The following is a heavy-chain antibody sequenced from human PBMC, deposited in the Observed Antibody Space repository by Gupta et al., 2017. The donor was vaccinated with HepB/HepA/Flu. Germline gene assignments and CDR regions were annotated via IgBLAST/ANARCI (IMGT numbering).Heavy chain of an antibody. J-gene: IGHJ6*03. Sequence: EVQLVESGGGLVKPVGSVRLSCAASGSTFNVYSMTWVRQAPGKGLEWVSSISRSSSNIYYADSVKGRFTISRDNAKNSLYLQMNSLRAEDTAVYYCARDLSGAYNYYYMDVWGKGTTVTVS. CDR3: ARDLSGAYNYYYMDV. V-gene: IGHV3-21*01. D-gene: IGHD3-10*01. CDR1: GSTFNVYS. CDR2: ISRSSSNI.